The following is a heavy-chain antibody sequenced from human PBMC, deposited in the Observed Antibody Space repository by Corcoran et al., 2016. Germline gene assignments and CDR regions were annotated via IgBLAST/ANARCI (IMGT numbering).Heavy chain of an antibody. V-gene: IGHV4-34*01. J-gene: IGHJ6*02. CDR1: GGSFSGYY. D-gene: IGHD1-7*01. CDR3: VSFPSWNYHPGMDV. CDR2: INHSGST. Sequence: QVQLQQWGAGLLKPSETPSLTCAVYGGSFSGYYWSWIRQPPGKGLEWIGEINHSGSTNYNPSLKSRVTISVDTSKNQFSLKLSSVTAADTAVYYCVSFPSWNYHPGMDVWGQGTTVTVSS.